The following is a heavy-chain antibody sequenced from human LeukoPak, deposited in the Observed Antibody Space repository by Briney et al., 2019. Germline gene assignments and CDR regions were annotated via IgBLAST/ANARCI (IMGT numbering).Heavy chain of an antibody. J-gene: IGHJ4*02. CDR3: ARETPYGSGSYRFDY. V-gene: IGHV4-39*07. CDR1: GGSISSRNYY. Sequence: SETLSLTCTVSGGSISSRNYYWGWIRQPPGKRLEWIGSIYSSGSTNYNPSLKSRVTISVDTSKNHFSLKLSSVTAADTAVYYCARETPYGSGSYRFDYWGQGILVTVSS. D-gene: IGHD3-10*01. CDR2: IYSSGST.